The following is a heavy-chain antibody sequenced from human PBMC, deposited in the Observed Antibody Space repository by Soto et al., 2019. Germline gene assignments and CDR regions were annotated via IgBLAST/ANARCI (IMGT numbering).Heavy chain of an antibody. CDR1: GVTLRHYC. V-gene: IGHV3-30*03. CDR2: IDYNGINQ. CDR3: ARDFCPVPTCYDL. J-gene: IGHJ4*02. Sequence: GGPLRRAHVASGVTLRHYCMRWFRQAPGKGLEWVAGIDYNGINQYYIDPVKGRFTISRAQSNNTVYLQMNSMRAEDTAVYYCARDFCPVPTCYDLWGQGVLVIVSS. D-gene: IGHD2-2*01.